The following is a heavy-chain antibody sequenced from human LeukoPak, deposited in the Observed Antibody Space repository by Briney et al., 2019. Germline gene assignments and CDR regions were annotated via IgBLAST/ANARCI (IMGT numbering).Heavy chain of an antibody. CDR2: ISSSSSYI. Sequence: GGSLRLSCAASGFTFSSYWMNWVRQAPGKGLEWDSSISSSSSYIYYADSVKGRFTISRDNAKNSLYLQMNSLRAEDTAVYYCARDSTYSNWFDPWGQGTLVTVSS. CDR3: ARDSTYSNWFDP. J-gene: IGHJ5*02. CDR1: GFTFSSYW. D-gene: IGHD1-26*01. V-gene: IGHV3-21*01.